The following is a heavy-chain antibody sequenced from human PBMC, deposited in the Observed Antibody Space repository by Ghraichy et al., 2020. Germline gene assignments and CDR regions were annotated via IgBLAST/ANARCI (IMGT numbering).Heavy chain of an antibody. CDR1: AFTVSSKD. CDR3: ARGLCSGGACYPNIYDY. CDR2: IYSDERT. D-gene: IGHD2-15*01. J-gene: IGHJ4*02. V-gene: IGHV3-53*01. Sequence: GSLRLSCAASAFTVSSKDMTWVRQAPGKGLEWVSVIYSDERTFYGESVKGRFIISRDDSKNTVYLQMNSLRVEDTAVYYCARGLCSGGACYPNIYDYWGPGTLVTVSS.